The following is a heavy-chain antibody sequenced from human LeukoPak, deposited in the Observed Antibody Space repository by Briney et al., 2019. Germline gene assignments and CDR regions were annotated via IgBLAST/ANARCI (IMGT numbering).Heavy chain of an antibody. CDR3: ARGAVVVPAAYNWFDP. CDR2: MNPNSGNT. D-gene: IGHD2-2*01. Sequence: GASVKVSCKASGYTFTSYDINWVRQATGQGLEWMGWMNPNSGNTGYAQKFQGRVTMTRNTPISTAYMELSSLRSEDTAVYYCARGAVVVPAAYNWFDPWGQGTLVTVSS. V-gene: IGHV1-8*01. J-gene: IGHJ5*02. CDR1: GYTFTSYD.